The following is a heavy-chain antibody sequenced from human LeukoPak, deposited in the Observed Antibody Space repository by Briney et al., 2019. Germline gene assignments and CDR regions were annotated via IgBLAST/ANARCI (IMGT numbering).Heavy chain of an antibody. V-gene: IGHV1-18*01. D-gene: IGHD3-10*01. CDR1: GYTFISYS. CDR3: ARDAYYYYGSGSPIRAFDI. Sequence: ASVKVSCKASGYTFISYSISWVRQAPGQGLEWMGWISAYNGNTNYPQKFQGRVTMTADTSTSTAYMELRSLRSDDTALYYCARDAYYYYGSGSPIRAFDIWGQGTMVTVSS. CDR2: ISAYNGNT. J-gene: IGHJ3*02.